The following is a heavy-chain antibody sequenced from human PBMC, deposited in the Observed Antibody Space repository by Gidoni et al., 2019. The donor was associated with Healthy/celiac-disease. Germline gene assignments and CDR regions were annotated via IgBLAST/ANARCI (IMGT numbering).Heavy chain of an antibody. J-gene: IGHJ4*02. Sequence: QVQLVQSGAEVKKPGSSVKVSCKASGGTFSSYAISWVRQAPGQGLEWMGGIIPIFGTANYAQKFQGRVTITADESTSTAYMERSSVISEDTAVYYCARRPPGRLTKVYYFDYWGQGTLVTVSS. V-gene: IGHV1-69*01. D-gene: IGHD6-25*01. CDR1: GGTFSSYA. CDR2: IIPIFGTA. CDR3: ARRPPGRLTKVYYFDY.